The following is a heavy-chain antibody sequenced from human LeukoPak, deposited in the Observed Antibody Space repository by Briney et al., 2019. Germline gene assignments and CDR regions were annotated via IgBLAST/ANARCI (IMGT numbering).Heavy chain of an antibody. CDR1: GXSFTNYW. J-gene: IGHJ4*02. D-gene: IGHD2-15*01. CDR3: ARWGGYCSGGNCYPLYYFDY. CDR2: INPRDSDT. V-gene: IGHV5-51*01. Sequence: GESLKISCEGSGXSFTNYWSGWVRQMPGKGLECMGIINPRDSDTRYSPSFQGQVTISADKSISTAYLQWSSLKASDTAMYYCARWGGYCSGGNCYPLYYFDYWGQGTLVTVSS.